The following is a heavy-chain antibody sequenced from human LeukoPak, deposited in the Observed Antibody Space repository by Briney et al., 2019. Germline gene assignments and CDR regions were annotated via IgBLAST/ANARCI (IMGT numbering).Heavy chain of an antibody. D-gene: IGHD6-19*01. V-gene: IGHV1-18*01. CDR1: GYTFISNG. J-gene: IGHJ4*02. Sequence: GASVKVSCRASGYTFISNGINWGRQAPGQGLEGMGWVSPHNGNTNYAQKLQGRVTMTTDTSTSTAYMEVRSLRSDDTAVYYCARAWIAVAGPGTSDYWGQGTLVMVSS. CDR2: VSPHNGNT. CDR3: ARAWIAVAGPGTSDY.